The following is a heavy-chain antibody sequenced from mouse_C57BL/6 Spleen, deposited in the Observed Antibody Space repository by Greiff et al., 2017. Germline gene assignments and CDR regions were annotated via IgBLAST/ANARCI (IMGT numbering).Heavy chain of an antibody. V-gene: IGHV1-69*01. CDR1: GYTFTSYW. D-gene: IGHD1-1*01. Sequence: QVQLQQPGAELVMPGASVKLSCKASGYTFTSYWMHWVKQRPGQGLEWIGEIDPSDSYTNYNQKFKGKSTLTVDKSSSTAYMQLSSLTAEDSAVYYCARKKPYYYGSRYWYFDVWGTGTTVTVSS. CDR2: IDPSDSYT. J-gene: IGHJ1*03. CDR3: ARKKPYYYGSRYWYFDV.